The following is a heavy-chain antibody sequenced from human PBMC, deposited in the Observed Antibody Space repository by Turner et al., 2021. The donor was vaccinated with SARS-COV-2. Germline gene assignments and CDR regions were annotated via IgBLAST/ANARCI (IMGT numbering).Heavy chain of an antibody. V-gene: IGHV4-59*05. Sequence: QVQLQESGPGLVKPSETLSLTCTVSGGSISSYYWSWIRQPPGKGLEWIGSIYYSGITYYNPSLKSRVTISVDTSKNQFSLKLSSVTAADTAVYYCARLMDSIDYYYGMDVWGQGTTVTVSS. CDR2: IYYSGIT. CDR3: ARLMDSIDYYYGMDV. J-gene: IGHJ6*02. CDR1: GGSISSYY. D-gene: IGHD2-2*03.